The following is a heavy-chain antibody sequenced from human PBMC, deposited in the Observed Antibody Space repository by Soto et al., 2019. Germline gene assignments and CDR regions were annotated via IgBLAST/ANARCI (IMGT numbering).Heavy chain of an antibody. CDR3: ASTSSSSLPGFDY. CDR2: IDPSDSYT. Sequence: GESLKISCKGSGDSFTSYWISWVRQMPGKGLEWMGRIDPSDSYTNYSPSFQGHVTISADKSISTAYLQWSSLKASDTAMYYCASTSSSSLPGFDYWGQGTLVTVSS. J-gene: IGHJ4*02. CDR1: GDSFTSYW. V-gene: IGHV5-10-1*01. D-gene: IGHD6-6*01.